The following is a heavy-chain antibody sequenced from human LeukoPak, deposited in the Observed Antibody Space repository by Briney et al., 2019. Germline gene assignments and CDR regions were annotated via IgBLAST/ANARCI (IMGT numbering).Heavy chain of an antibody. CDR3: ATHPYGDYDGGYFDY. CDR1: GGTFSSYA. V-gene: IGHV1-18*01. Sequence: ASVKVSCKASGGTFSSYAISWVRQAPGQGLEWMGWISAYNGNTNYAQKLQGRVTMTTDTSTSTAYMELRSLRSDDTAVYYCATHPYGDYDGGYFDYWGQGTLVTVSS. J-gene: IGHJ4*02. D-gene: IGHD4-17*01. CDR2: ISAYNGNT.